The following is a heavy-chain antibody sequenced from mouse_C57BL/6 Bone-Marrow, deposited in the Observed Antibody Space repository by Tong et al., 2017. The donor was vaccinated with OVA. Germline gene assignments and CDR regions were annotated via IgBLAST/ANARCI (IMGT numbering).Heavy chain of an antibody. CDR3: ARTYYGNYKVGY. CDR2: ISYSGST. J-gene: IGHJ3*01. Sequence: EVQLQESGPGLVKPSQSLSLTCTVTGYSITSDYAWSWIRQFPGNKLEWMGYISYSGSTSYNPSLKSRISITRDTSKNQFFLQLNSVTTEDTATYYCARTYYGNYKVGYWGQGTLVTVSA. V-gene: IGHV3-2*02. D-gene: IGHD2-10*01. CDR1: GYSITSDYA.